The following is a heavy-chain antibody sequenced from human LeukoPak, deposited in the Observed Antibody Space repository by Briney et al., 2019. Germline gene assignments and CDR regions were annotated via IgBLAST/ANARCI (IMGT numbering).Heavy chain of an antibody. CDR3: ARAARSGAFDI. Sequence: ASVTVSCKASGYTFTSYYMHWVRQAPGQGLEWMGIINPSGGSTSYAQKFQGRVTMTRDTSTSTGYMELSSLRSEDTAVYYCARAARSGAFDIWGQGTMVTVSS. V-gene: IGHV1-46*01. J-gene: IGHJ3*02. CDR2: INPSGGST. CDR1: GYTFTSYY. D-gene: IGHD3-10*01.